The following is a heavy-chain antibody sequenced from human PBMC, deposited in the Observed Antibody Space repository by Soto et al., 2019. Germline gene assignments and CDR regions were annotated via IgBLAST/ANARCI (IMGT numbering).Heavy chain of an antibody. CDR2: INHSGST. V-gene: IGHV4-34*01. D-gene: IGHD6-6*01. CDR1: GGSFSGYY. J-gene: IGHJ4*02. Sequence: SETLSLTCAVYGGSFSGYYWSWIRQPPGKGLEWIGEINHSGSTNYNPSLKSRVTISVDTSKNQFSLKLSSVTAADTAVYYCARKGYRFESIAARPFGYWGQGTLVTVSS. CDR3: ARKGYRFESIAARPFGY.